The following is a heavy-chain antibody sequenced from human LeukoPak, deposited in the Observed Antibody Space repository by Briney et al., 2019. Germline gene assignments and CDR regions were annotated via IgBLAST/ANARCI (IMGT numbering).Heavy chain of an antibody. J-gene: IGHJ3*02. V-gene: IGHV3-30*02. CDR1: GFTFSNYA. Sequence: GGSLRLSCAASGFTFSNYAMHWVRQAPGKGLEWVAFIRYDGSNKYYGDSVEGRLTISRDNSKNTVYVQMNSLRPEDTAVYFCAKGRSSTTSLAAFDIWGQGTVVTVSS. CDR2: IRYDGSNK. D-gene: IGHD2-2*01. CDR3: AKGRSSTTSLAAFDI.